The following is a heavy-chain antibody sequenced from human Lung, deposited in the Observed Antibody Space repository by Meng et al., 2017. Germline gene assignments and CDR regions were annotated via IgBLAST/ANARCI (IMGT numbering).Heavy chain of an antibody. J-gene: IGHJ4*02. CDR3: VRGPTTMAHYFDY. V-gene: IGHV4-34*04. CDR1: VWSFSDYN. D-gene: IGHD1-7*01. CDR2: NNQSGSS. Sequence: QVPLQELGPVPLQRPVTLSLPFFVSVWSFSDYNWSWIRHPPGQGRDWISENNQSGSSNHTPSRGSRATISVDTSQNNLSLKLGSVTAADAAVYYCVRGPTTMAHYFDYWGQGTLVTVSS.